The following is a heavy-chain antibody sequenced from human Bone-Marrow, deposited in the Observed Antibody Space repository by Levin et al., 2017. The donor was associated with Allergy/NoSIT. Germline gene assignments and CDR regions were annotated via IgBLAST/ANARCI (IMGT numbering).Heavy chain of an antibody. D-gene: IGHD3/OR15-3a*01. CDR3: AQQLGTGLSLPPLDS. CDR2: MSFDGSEK. V-gene: IGHV3-30*03. CDR1: GFTFSTYG. J-gene: IGHJ4*02. Sequence: LSLTCAASGFTFSTYGMRWVRQAPGKGLEWVAFMSFDGSEKSYADSVKGRFTISRDNSKNTLYLQMNTLRAEDTAVYYCAQQLGTGLSLPPLDSWGQGTLVAVSS.